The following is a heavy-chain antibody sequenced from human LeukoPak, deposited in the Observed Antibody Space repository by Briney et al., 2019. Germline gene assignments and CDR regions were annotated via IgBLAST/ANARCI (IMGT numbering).Heavy chain of an antibody. CDR2: IYYTGST. J-gene: IGHJ5*02. CDR3: ARGSVRGEFDP. Sequence: SETLSLTCTLSGGSISTYYWSWVRQPPGKGLEWIGYIYYTGSTDYNPSLKSRVTMSVDTSKNQFSLKLSSVTVADTAVYSCARGSVRGEFDPWGQGTLVTVSS. D-gene: IGHD3-10*01. CDR1: GGSISTYY. V-gene: IGHV4-59*01.